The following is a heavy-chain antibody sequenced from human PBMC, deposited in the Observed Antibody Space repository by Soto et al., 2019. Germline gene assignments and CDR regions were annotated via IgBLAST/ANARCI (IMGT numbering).Heavy chain of an antibody. CDR2: INHSGST. D-gene: IGHD3-9*01. CDR1: GGSFSGYY. J-gene: IGHJ5*02. Sequence: PSETLSLTCAVYGGSFSGYYWSWIRQPPGKGLEWIGEINHSGSTNYNPSLKSRVTISVDTSKNQFSLKLSSVTAADTAVYYCARGADDDILTGYYTDNWFDPWGQGTLVTVS. CDR3: ARGADDDILTGYYTDNWFDP. V-gene: IGHV4-34*01.